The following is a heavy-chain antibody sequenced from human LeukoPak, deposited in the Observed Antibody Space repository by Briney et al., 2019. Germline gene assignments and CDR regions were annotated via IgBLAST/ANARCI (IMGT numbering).Heavy chain of an antibody. J-gene: IGHJ4*02. CDR2: IKKDGDDK. CDR1: GFPFSSYW. CDR3: ARVPGTSNYYGSGSPDY. D-gene: IGHD3-10*01. V-gene: IGHV3-7*03. Sequence: GGSLRLSCAASGFPFSSYWMSWVRQAPGKGLEWVANIKKDGDDKHYVDSVKDRFTVSRDNAKTSLYLQMNNLRAEDTAVYYCARVPGTSNYYGSGSPDYWGQGTLVTVSS.